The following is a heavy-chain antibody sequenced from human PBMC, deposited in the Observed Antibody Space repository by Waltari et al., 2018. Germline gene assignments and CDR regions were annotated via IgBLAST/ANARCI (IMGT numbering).Heavy chain of an antibody. J-gene: IGHJ4*02. CDR2: IFSNDDT. CDR3: ARLDEYRSGTGDY. V-gene: IGHV2-26*01. D-gene: IGHD1-1*01. CDR1: GFSLNSARMG. Sequence: QVTLKESGPVLMKPTETLTLTCTVSGFSLNSARMGVSWIRQTPGGALEWLANIFSNDDTSYSTTRRRRLSISKDTAKSQVVITMANVEPVDTGRYYCARLDEYRSGTGDYGGQGILVTVSS.